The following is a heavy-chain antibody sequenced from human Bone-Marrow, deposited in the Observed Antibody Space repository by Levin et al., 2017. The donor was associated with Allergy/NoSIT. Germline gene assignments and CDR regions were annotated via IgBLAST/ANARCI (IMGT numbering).Heavy chain of an antibody. Sequence: PGGSLRLSCKGSGYSFTSYWIGWVRQMPGKGLEWMGIIYPGDSDTRYSPSFQGQVTISADKFISTAYLQWSSLKASDTAMYYCARHVSSGDFWSGYSVSHFDYWGQGTLVTVSS. J-gene: IGHJ4*02. V-gene: IGHV5-51*01. CDR2: IYPGDSDT. CDR1: GYSFTSYW. CDR3: ARHVSSGDFWSGYSVSHFDY. D-gene: IGHD3-3*01.